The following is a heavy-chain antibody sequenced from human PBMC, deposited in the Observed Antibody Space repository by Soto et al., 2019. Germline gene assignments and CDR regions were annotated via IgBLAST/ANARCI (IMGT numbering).Heavy chain of an antibody. J-gene: IGHJ4*02. V-gene: IGHV3-21*01. CDR1: GFTFSSYS. CDR3: ARDGYDYVWGSYRTLSFFDY. D-gene: IGHD3-16*02. CDR2: ISSSSSYI. Sequence: GGSLRLSCAASGFTFSSYSMNWVRQAPGKGLEWVSSISSSSSYIYYADSVKGRFTISRDNAKNSLYLQMNSLRAEDTAVYYCARDGYDYVWGSYRTLSFFDYWGQGTLVTVSS.